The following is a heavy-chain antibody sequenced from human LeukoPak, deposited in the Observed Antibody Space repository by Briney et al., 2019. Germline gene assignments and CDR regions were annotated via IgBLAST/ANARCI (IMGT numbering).Heavy chain of an antibody. CDR3: ARRLYYYDSSDYYTDY. CDR2: INHSGST. V-gene: IGHV4-34*01. J-gene: IGHJ4*02. Sequence: PSETLSLTCAVYGGSFSGYYWSWIRQPPGKGLEWIGEINHSGSTNYNPSLKSRVTISVDTSKNQFSLKLSSVTAADTAVYYCARRLYYYDSSDYYTDYWGQGTLVTVSS. CDR1: GGSFSGYY. D-gene: IGHD3-22*01.